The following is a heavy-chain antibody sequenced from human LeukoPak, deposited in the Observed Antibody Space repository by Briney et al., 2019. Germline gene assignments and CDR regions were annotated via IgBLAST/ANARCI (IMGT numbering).Heavy chain of an antibody. CDR3: ARATKERAVTLYYFDY. Sequence: ASVKVSCKASGYTFTGYYMHWVRQPPGQGLEWMGWINPNSGGTNYAQKFQGRVTMTRDTSISTAYMELSRLRSDDTAVYYCARATKERAVTLYYFDYWGQGTLVTVSS. CDR2: INPNSGGT. J-gene: IGHJ4*02. CDR1: GYTFTGYY. V-gene: IGHV1-2*02. D-gene: IGHD3-3*01.